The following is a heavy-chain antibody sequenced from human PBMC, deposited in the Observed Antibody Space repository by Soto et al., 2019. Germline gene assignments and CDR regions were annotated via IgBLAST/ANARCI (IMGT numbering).Heavy chain of an antibody. CDR2: IYYSGST. CDR3: ARWTSGGYNWFDP. CDR1: GDSISSYY. D-gene: IGHD3-10*01. V-gene: IGHV4-59*01. Sequence: ETLSLTCTVSGDSISSYYWSWIRQPPGKGLEWIGYIYYSGSTNYNPSLKSRVTISVDTSKNQFSLKLSSVTAADTAVYYCARWTSGGYNWFDPWGQGTLVTVSS. J-gene: IGHJ5*02.